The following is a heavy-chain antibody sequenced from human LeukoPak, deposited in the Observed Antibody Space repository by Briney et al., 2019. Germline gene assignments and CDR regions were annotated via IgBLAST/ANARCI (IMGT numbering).Heavy chain of an antibody. V-gene: IGHV3-30-3*01. D-gene: IGHD3-9*01. J-gene: IGHJ4*02. Sequence: GGSLRLSCAASGFTFSSYAMHWVRQAPGKGLEWVAVISYDGSNKYYADSVKGRFTISRDNSKNTLYLQMNSLRAEDTAVYYCARGRGLRYFDWLFSLWGQGTLVTVSS. CDR2: ISYDGSNK. CDR1: GFTFSSYA. CDR3: ARGRGLRYFDWLFSL.